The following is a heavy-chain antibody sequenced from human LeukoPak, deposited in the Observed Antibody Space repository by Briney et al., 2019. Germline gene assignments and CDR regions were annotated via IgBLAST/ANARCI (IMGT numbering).Heavy chain of an antibody. CDR2: ISGSGGST. Sequence: PGGSLRLSCAASGFTFSTYGMSWVRQAPGKGLEWVSAISGSGGSTYYADSVKGRFTISRDNSKNTLFLQMNSLRAEDTAVHYCARGDYGSGSPYYYYYMDVWGKGTTVTISS. J-gene: IGHJ6*03. D-gene: IGHD3-10*01. CDR3: ARGDYGSGSPYYYYYMDV. CDR1: GFTFSTYG. V-gene: IGHV3-23*01.